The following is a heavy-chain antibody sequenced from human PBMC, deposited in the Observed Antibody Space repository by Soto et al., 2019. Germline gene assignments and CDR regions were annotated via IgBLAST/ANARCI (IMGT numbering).Heavy chain of an antibody. CDR2: IHHSGTT. V-gene: IGHV4-38-2*01. D-gene: IGHD2-15*01. CDR3: ARGLYGGKFDY. CDR1: DYSINSNYY. J-gene: IGHJ4*02. Sequence: KTSETLSLTCDVSDYSINSNYYWLWIRQPPGKGLEWIGAIHHSGTTYYTPSLKSRVTISMDTSKNHFSLKLTSMTATDTAMYYCARGLYGGKFDYWGQGTPVTVYS.